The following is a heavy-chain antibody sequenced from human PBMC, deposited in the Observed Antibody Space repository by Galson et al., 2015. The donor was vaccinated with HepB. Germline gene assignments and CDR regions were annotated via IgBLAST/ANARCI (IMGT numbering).Heavy chain of an antibody. V-gene: IGHV3-23*01. Sequence: SLRLSCAASGFTFSSYAMSWVRQAPGKGLEWVSAISGSGGSTYYADSVKGRFTISRDNSKNTLYLQMNSLRAEDTAVYYCAPRPVVVFGGVIVSWGQGTLVTVSS. D-gene: IGHD3-16*02. CDR3: APRPVVVFGGVIVS. J-gene: IGHJ4*02. CDR1: GFTFSSYA. CDR2: ISGSGGST.